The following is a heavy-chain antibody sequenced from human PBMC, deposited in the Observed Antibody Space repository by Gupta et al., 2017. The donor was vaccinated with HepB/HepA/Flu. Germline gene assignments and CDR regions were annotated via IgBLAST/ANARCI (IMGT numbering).Heavy chain of an antibody. D-gene: IGHD6-13*01. V-gene: IGHV3-30*18. CDR1: GFTFSSYG. Sequence: QVQLVESGGGVVQPGRSLRLSCAASGFTFSSYGMHWGRQAPGKGLEWVAVISYDGSNKYYADSVKGRFTISRDNSKNTLYLQMNSLRAEDTAVYYCAKDRGASSWHYYYGMDVWGQGTTVTVSS. CDR3: AKDRGASSWHYYYGMDV. CDR2: ISYDGSNK. J-gene: IGHJ6*02.